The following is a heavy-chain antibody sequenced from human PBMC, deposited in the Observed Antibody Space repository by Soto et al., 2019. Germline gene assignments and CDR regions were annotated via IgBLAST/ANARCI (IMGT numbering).Heavy chain of an antibody. CDR2: IMPLYAKP. J-gene: IGHJ6*02. V-gene: IGHV1-69*01. CDR1: GGTFNTYT. D-gene: IGHD1-26*01. CDR3: ASLNNWSSGDGRIDV. Sequence: QVQLVQSGAEVKTPGSSVKVSCKASGGTFNTYTISWVRQVPGQSLEWMGGIMPLYAKPTYAKPFLGRLTIAADEHTSTVYMELSSLRSEDTALYYCASLNNWSSGDGRIDVWGRGTAVSVSS.